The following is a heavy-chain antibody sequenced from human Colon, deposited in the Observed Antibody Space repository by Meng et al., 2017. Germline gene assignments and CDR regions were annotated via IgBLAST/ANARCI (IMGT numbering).Heavy chain of an antibody. J-gene: IGHJ4*02. V-gene: IGHV3-21*06. CDR3: ARELQLGY. CDR2: ISTGNNYI. Sequence: DVQLVGSGGGLVKPGGSLRLSCAASGFTFSIYSMSWVRQAPGKGLEWVSSISTGNNYIYYAESVKGRFTISRDNAKNSLYLQMSSLRAEDTAVYYCARELQLGYWGQGTLVTVSS. D-gene: IGHD5-24*01. CDR1: GFTFSIYS.